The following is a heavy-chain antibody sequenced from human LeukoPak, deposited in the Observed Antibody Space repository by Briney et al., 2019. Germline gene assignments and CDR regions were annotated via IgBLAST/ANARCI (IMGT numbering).Heavy chain of an antibody. CDR1: GFTFSSYG. V-gene: IGHV3-30*18. D-gene: IGHD6-19*01. J-gene: IGHJ4*02. CDR2: ISYDGSNK. CDR3: AKDTLGAVAAIDY. Sequence: GGSLRLSCAASGFTFSSYGMHWVRRAPGKGLEWVAVISYDGSNKYYADSVKGRFTISRDNSKNTLYLQMNSLRAEDTAVYYCAKDTLGAVAAIDYWGQGTLVTVSS.